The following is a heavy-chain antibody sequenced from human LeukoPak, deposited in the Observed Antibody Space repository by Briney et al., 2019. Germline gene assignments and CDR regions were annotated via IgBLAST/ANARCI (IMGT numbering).Heavy chain of an antibody. V-gene: IGHV1-18*01. CDR3: ARDRLGGDLTGESLY. J-gene: IGHJ4*02. CDR1: GYPFDNFG. CDR2: ISAYNGNT. Sequence: ASVRVSCKASGYPFDNFGLTWVRQAPGQGLEWMGWISAYNGNTHYAQKFRGRLTMTTDTSTTTAYLELRSLKSDDTAVYYCARDRLGGDLTGESLYWGQGTLVAVSS. D-gene: IGHD4-17*01.